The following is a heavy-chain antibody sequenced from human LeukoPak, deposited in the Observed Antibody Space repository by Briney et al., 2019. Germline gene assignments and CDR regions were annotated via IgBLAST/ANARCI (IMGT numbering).Heavy chain of an antibody. CDR2: ISGSGGST. V-gene: IGHV3-23*01. CDR3: AKDLGGLYYDFWSGQLGGFQH. CDR1: GFTFSSYA. J-gene: IGHJ1*01. D-gene: IGHD3-3*01. Sequence: GGSQRLSCAASGFTFSSYAMSWVRQAPGKGLEWVSAISGSGGSTYYTDSVKGRFTISRDNSKNTLYLQMNSLRAEDTAVYYCAKDLGGLYYDFWSGQLGGFQHWGQGTLVTVSS.